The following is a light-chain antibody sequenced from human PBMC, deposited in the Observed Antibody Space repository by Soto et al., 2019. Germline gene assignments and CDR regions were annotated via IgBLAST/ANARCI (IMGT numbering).Light chain of an antibody. Sequence: IVMTQSPSTLSVSPGESATLSCRASQSVSSNLAWYHQKHGQAPRLLIYGASTRATGIPARFSGSGSGTEFTLTICRLQSEDCEVDYCQQLHNWPRTFAQGTKVDIK. CDR2: GAS. V-gene: IGKV3-15*01. CDR1: QSVSSN. CDR3: QQLHNWPRT. J-gene: IGKJ1*01.